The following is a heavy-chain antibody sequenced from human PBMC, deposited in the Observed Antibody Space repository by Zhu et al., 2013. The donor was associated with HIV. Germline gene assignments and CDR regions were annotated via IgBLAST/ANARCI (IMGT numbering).Heavy chain of an antibody. Sequence: QVQLVQSGAVMKKPGASVKVSCETSGYSFTAYYIHWVRQAPGQGLEWMGWINPKSGDTSFSQRFQGRFIMTRDSSITTAYMELSRLRPGDTAVYYCAVIGYYDIWRGYRGNFDLWGQGTLVIVSS. V-gene: IGHV1-2*02. J-gene: IGHJ4*02. CDR2: INPKSGDT. D-gene: IGHD3-3*01. CDR3: AVIGYYDIWRGYRGNFDL. CDR1: GYSFTAYY.